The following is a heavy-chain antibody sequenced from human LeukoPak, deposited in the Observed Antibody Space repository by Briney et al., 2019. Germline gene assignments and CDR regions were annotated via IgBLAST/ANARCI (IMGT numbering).Heavy chain of an antibody. V-gene: IGHV4-61*02. Sequence: SETLSLTCTVSGGSISSGSNYWSWIRQPAGKGLEWVGRIYTSGSTNYNPSLKSRVTISVDTSKNQFSLKLSSVTAADTAVYYCARDPSGSYSSEAWFDYWGQETLVTVSS. J-gene: IGHJ4*02. CDR3: ARDPSGSYSSEAWFDY. CDR1: GGSISSGSNY. D-gene: IGHD1-26*01. CDR2: IYTSGST.